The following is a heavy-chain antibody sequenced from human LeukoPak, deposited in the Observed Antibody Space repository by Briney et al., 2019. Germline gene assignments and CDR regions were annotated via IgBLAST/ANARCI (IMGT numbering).Heavy chain of an antibody. Sequence: PGGSLRLSCAASKFMFSTYCMGWVRQTPGKGLEWVANIKRDGSEKYSVDSVKGRFTISRDNAKNSLYLQMNSLRAEETAVYYCARVILALPRQGADQPFFFAFWGQGPLVTVSS. CDR1: KFMFSTYC. J-gene: IGHJ4*02. V-gene: IGHV3-7*03. CDR3: ARVILALPRQGADQPFFFAF. D-gene: IGHD3-3*01. CDR2: IKRDGSEK.